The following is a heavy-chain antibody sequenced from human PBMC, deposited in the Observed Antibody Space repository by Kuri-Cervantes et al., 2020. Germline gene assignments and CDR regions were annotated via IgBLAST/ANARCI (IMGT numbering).Heavy chain of an antibody. V-gene: IGHV3-23*01. J-gene: IGHJ4*02. CDR1: GFTFSSYA. CDR2: ITDGAANA. Sequence: GGSLRLSCAASGFTFSSYAMHWVRQAPGKGLEWVSSITDGAANAYYADSVRGRFTISRDNPKSTVHLQMNNLRVEDTAVYYCAKLHGVASWGQGTLVTVSS. D-gene: IGHD4-17*01. CDR3: AKLHGVAS.